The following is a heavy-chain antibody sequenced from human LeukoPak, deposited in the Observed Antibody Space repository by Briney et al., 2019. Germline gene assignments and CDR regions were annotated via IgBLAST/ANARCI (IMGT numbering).Heavy chain of an antibody. CDR2: INPNSGGT. CDR1: GFTFSGYY. CDR3: ARESDTAMVCDY. Sequence: ASVKVSCEASGFTFSGYYMHWVRQAPGQGLEWMGWINPNSGGTNYAQKFQGRVTMTRDTSISTAYMELSRLRSDDTAVYYCARESDTAMVCDYWGQGTLVTVSS. V-gene: IGHV1-2*02. D-gene: IGHD5-18*01. J-gene: IGHJ4*02.